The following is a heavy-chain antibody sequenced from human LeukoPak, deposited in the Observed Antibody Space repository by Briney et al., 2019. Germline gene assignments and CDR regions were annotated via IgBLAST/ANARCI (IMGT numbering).Heavy chain of an antibody. J-gene: IGHJ4*02. CDR1: GFTFSNHN. D-gene: IGHD3-10*01. CDR3: ARVDPGSYLMFYYVDF. CDR2: ISTSSSYI. V-gene: IGHV3-21*01. Sequence: GGSLRLSCAASGFTFSNHNMNWVRQAPGKGLEWVSSISTSSSYIYYADSVKGLFTISRDNAKNSLDLQMNSLRAEDTAVYYCARVDPGSYLMFYYVDFWGQGTLVTVSS.